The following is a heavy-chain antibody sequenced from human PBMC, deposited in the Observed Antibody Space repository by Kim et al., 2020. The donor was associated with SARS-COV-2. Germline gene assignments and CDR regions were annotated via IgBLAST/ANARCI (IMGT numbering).Heavy chain of an antibody. CDR2: IDPSDSYT. CDR1: GYSFTSYW. Sequence: GESLKISCKGSGYSFTSYWISWVRQMPGKGLEWMGRIDPSDSYTNYSPSFQGHVTISADKSISTAYLQWSSLKASDTAMYYCARHEVEYSSSRDWFDPWGQVTLVTVSS. D-gene: IGHD6-6*01. V-gene: IGHV5-10-1*01. J-gene: IGHJ5*02. CDR3: ARHEVEYSSSRDWFDP.